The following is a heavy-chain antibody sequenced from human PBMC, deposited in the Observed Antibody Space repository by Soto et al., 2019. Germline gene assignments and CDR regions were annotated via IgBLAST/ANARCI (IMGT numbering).Heavy chain of an antibody. D-gene: IGHD3-9*01. Sequence: SETLSLTCTVSGGSISSSSYYWGWIRQPPGKGLEWIGSIYYSGSTYYNPSLKSRVTISVDTSKNQFSLKLSSVTAADTAVYYCARGFDWLAYGMDVWGQGTTVTSP. V-gene: IGHV4-39*01. CDR3: ARGFDWLAYGMDV. CDR2: IYYSGST. J-gene: IGHJ6*02. CDR1: GGSISSSSYY.